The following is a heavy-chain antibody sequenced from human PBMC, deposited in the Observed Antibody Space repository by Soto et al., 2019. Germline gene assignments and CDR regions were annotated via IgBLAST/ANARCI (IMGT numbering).Heavy chain of an antibody. J-gene: IGHJ4*02. CDR3: ARQTGSGYYFDY. D-gene: IGHD1-1*01. CDR2: IYYSGST. CDR1: GGSISSYY. Sequence: SETLSLTCTVSGGSISSYYWSWIRQPPGKGLEWIGYIYYSGSTNYNPSLESRVTISVDTSKNQFSLKLSSVTAADTAVYYCARQTGSGYYFDYWGQGTLVTVSS. V-gene: IGHV4-59*08.